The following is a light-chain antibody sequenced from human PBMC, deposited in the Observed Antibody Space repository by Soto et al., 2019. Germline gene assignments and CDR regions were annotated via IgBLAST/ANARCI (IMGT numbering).Light chain of an antibody. CDR1: QSVSSN. CDR3: QQYNNWPPSIT. Sequence: ELVMTQSPATLSVSPGARPTLSCRASQSVSSNLAWYQQNPGQAPRLLIYGASTRATGIPARFSGSGSGTEFTLTISSLQSEDFAVYYCQQYNNWPPSITFGHGTRLEIK. J-gene: IGKJ5*01. CDR2: GAS. V-gene: IGKV3-15*01.